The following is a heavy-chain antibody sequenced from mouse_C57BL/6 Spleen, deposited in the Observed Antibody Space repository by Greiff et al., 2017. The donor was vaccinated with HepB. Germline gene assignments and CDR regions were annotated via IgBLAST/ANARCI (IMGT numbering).Heavy chain of an antibody. D-gene: IGHD1-1*01. CDR2: IYPGSGNT. CDR1: GYTFTDYY. J-gene: IGHJ1*03. CDR3: ASEMDYYGSSHWYVDV. Sequence: QVQLQQSGAELVRPGASVKLSCKASGYTFTDYYMNWVKQRPGQGLEWIARIYPGSGNTYYNEKFKGKATLTAENSSSTAYMQLSSLTSEDAAVYCCASEMDYYGSSHWYVDVWGTGTTVTVSS. V-gene: IGHV1-76*01.